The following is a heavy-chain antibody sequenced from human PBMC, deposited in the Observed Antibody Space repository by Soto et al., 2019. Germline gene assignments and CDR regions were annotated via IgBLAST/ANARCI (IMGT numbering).Heavy chain of an antibody. CDR3: ARGNYAFDH. J-gene: IGHJ4*02. CDR1: GDSVSSDGTA. Sequence: PSQTLSLTCGISGDSVSSDGTAWIWIRQSPSRGLEWLGRTYYRSKWYYEYAVSVKSRITINPDTSRNQFSLQLTSVTPEDTAVYYCARGNYAFDHWGQGALVTVSS. D-gene: IGHD3-16*01. V-gene: IGHV6-1*01. CDR2: TYYRSKWYY.